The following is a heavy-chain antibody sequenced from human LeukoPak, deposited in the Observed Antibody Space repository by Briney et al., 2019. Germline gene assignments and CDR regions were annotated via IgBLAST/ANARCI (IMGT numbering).Heavy chain of an antibody. Sequence: SETLSITCTVSGGSISSYYWSWIRQPAGNGLEWIGRIYTSGSTNYNPSLKSRVTMSVDTSKNQFSLKLSSVTAADTAVYYCARELQWELEAFDIWGQGTMVTVSS. D-gene: IGHD1-26*01. CDR2: IYTSGST. J-gene: IGHJ3*02. CDR3: ARELQWELEAFDI. CDR1: GGSISSYY. V-gene: IGHV4-4*07.